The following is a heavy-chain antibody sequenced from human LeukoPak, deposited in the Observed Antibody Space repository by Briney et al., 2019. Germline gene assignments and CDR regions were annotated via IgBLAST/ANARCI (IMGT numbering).Heavy chain of an antibody. CDR1: GYTFTSYY. CDR2: INPSGGST. CDR3: ASQYYDILTGYQNYFDY. V-gene: IGHV1-46*01. D-gene: IGHD3-9*01. Sequence: ASVKVSCKASGYTFTSYYMHWVRQAPGQGLERMGIINPSGGSTSYAQKFQGRVTMTRDTSTSTVYMELSSLRSEDTAVYYCASQYYDILTGYQNYFDYWGQGTLVTVSS. J-gene: IGHJ4*02.